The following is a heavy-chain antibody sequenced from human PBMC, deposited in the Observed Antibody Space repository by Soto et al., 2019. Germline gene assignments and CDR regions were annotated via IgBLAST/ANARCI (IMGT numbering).Heavy chain of an antibody. J-gene: IGHJ5*02. CDR3: ARSSGGNFGIIIEGTNWFAP. Sequence: GASVKASSKAPRDTFTSYYINSARQAPGQGLEWMGVINPHGGSTAYAQKFKGRVTLTRDTSASTVYMEVSSLTSEDTAMYYCARSSGGNFGIIIEGTNWFAPWGQGTLVTVSS. CDR1: RDTFTSYY. D-gene: IGHD1-26*01. CDR2: INPHGGST. V-gene: IGHV1-46*01.